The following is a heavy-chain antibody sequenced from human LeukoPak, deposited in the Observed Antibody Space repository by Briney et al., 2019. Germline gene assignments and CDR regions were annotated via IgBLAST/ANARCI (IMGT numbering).Heavy chain of an antibody. D-gene: IGHD6-19*01. V-gene: IGHV1-18*01. Sequence: GASVKVSCKASGYTFTSYGISWVRQAPGQGLEWMGWISAYNGNTNYAQKLQGRVTMTRDTSTSTVYMELSSLRSEDTAVYYCARAVAGYFDHWGQGTLVTVSS. CDR3: ARAVAGYFDH. J-gene: IGHJ4*02. CDR2: ISAYNGNT. CDR1: GYTFTSYG.